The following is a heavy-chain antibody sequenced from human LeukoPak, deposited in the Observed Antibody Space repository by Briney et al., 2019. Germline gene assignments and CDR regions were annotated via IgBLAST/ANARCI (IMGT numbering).Heavy chain of an antibody. V-gene: IGHV3-23*01. CDR1: GLTFSSYA. Sequence: GGSLRLSCAASGLTFSSYAMSWVRQAPGKGLEWVSAISGSGGSTYYADSVKGRFTISRDSSKNTLYLQMNSLRAEDTAVYYCAKDQEQWLVRPFYYYGMDVWGQGTTVTVSS. CDR3: AKDQEQWLVRPFYYYGMDV. D-gene: IGHD6-19*01. J-gene: IGHJ6*02. CDR2: ISGSGGST.